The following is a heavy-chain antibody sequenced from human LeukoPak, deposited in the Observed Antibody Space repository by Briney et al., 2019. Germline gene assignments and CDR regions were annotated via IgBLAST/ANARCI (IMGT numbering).Heavy chain of an antibody. CDR3: ARVGRGDAFDI. CDR2: IYYSGST. J-gene: IGHJ3*02. CDR1: GGSISSYY. Sequence: PSETLSLTCTVSGGSISSYYWSWIRQPPGGGLEWIGYIYYSGSTNYNPSLKSRVTISVDTSKNQFSLKLSSVTAADTAVYYCARVGRGDAFDIWGQGTMVTVSS. D-gene: IGHD6-25*01. V-gene: IGHV4-59*01.